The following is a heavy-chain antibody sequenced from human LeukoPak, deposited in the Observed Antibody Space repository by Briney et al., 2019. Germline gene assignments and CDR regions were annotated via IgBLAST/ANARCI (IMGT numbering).Heavy chain of an antibody. D-gene: IGHD6-13*01. V-gene: IGHV1-2*02. Sequence: ASVKVSCKASGYTFTDYYMHWVRQAPGQGLEWMGWINPNSGGTNYAQRFQGRVTMTRDTSISTAYMELSRLRSDDTAVFYCAREEVIAAAGPTLDYWGQGTLVTVSS. CDR2: INPNSGGT. J-gene: IGHJ4*02. CDR1: GYTFTDYY. CDR3: AREEVIAAAGPTLDY.